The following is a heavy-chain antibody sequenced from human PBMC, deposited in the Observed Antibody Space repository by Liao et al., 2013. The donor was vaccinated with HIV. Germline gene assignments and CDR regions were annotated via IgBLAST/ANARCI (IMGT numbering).Heavy chain of an antibody. CDR3: ARGYYDTLTGYLNYFDY. J-gene: IGHJ4*02. CDR1: GGSISSGAYS. D-gene: IGHD3-9*01. CDR2: ISHSGST. Sequence: QVQLQESGSGLVKPSQTLSLTCAVSGGSISSGAYSWSWIRQPPGKGLEWIGYISHSGSTYYSPSLKTRVTLSVDTSKNQFSLRLSSVTAADTAVYYCARGYYDTLTGYLNYFDYWAREPWSPSPQ. V-gene: IGHV4-30-2*02.